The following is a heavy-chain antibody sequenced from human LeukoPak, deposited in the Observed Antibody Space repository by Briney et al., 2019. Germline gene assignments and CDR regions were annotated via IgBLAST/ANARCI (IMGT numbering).Heavy chain of an antibody. CDR3: ARVRNYYDSSGPKRGAFDI. CDR2: INWNGGST. V-gene: IGHV3-20*04. CDR1: GFTFDDYG. Sequence: GGSLRLSCAASGFTFDDYGMSWVRQAPGKGLEWVSGINWNGGSTGYADSVKSRFTISRDNAKNSLYLQMNSLRAEDTALYYCARVRNYYDSSGPKRGAFDIWGQGTMVTVSS. J-gene: IGHJ3*02. D-gene: IGHD3-22*01.